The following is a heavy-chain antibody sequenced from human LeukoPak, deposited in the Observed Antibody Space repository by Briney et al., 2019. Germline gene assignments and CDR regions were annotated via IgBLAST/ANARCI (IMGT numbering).Heavy chain of an antibody. Sequence: GGSLRLSCAASGFTFSSYAMSWVRQAPGKGLEWVSDISGSGGSTYYAVSVKGRFTISRDNSKNTLYLQMNSLRAEDTAVYYCAKERSSAYYYDSSGYFDYWGQGTLVTVSS. CDR2: ISGSGGST. CDR3: AKERSSAYYYDSSGYFDY. CDR1: GFTFSSYA. J-gene: IGHJ4*02. D-gene: IGHD3-22*01. V-gene: IGHV3-23*01.